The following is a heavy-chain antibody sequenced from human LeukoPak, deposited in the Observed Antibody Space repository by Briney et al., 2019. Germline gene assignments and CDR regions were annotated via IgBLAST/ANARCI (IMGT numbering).Heavy chain of an antibody. V-gene: IGHV3-30*02. CDR2: IRYDGSNK. CDR1: GFTFSSYG. J-gene: IGHJ5*02. D-gene: IGHD2-21*02. CDR3: TYCGGDCYSWFDP. Sequence: PGGSLRLSCAASGFTFSSYGMHWVRQAPGKGLEWVAFIRYDGSNKYYADSVKGRFTISRDNSKNTLYLQMNSLRAEDTAVYYCTYCGGDCYSWFDPWGKGTLVTVSS.